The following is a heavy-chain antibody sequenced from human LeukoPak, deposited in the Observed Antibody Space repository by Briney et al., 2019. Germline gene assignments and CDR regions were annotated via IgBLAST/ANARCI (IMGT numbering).Heavy chain of an antibody. Sequence: PGGSLRLSCAASGFTVSSNYMSWVRQAPGKGLEWVSVIYSGGSTYYADSVKGRFTISRDNFKNTLYLQMNSLRAEDTAVYYCARDRNYGSPGDWGQGTLVTVSS. V-gene: IGHV3-66*01. J-gene: IGHJ4*02. CDR1: GFTVSSNY. D-gene: IGHD1-7*01. CDR2: IYSGGST. CDR3: ARDRNYGSPGD.